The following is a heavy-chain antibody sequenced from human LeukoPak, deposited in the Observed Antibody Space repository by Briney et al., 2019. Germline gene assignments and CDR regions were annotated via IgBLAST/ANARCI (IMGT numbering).Heavy chain of an antibody. CDR2: INTDGGNT. Sequence: GGSLRLSCAASGFTFSSYWMHWVRQAPGKGLVWVSHINTDGGNTRYADSAKGRFTISRDNAKNTLYLQMNSLRAEDTAVYYCARGGSGLDPWGQGTLVTVSS. J-gene: IGHJ5*02. V-gene: IGHV3-74*01. D-gene: IGHD5-12*01. CDR1: GFTFSSYW. CDR3: ARGGSGLDP.